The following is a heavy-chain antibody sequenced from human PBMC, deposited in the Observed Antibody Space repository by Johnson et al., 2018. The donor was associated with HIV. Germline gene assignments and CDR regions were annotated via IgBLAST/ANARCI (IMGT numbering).Heavy chain of an antibody. CDR2: ISYDGSNK. CDR3: ARVITIFRVAPRYAFDI. Sequence: QVQLVESGGGLVKPGGSLRLSYAASGFTFSSYAMHWVRQAPGKGLEWVAVISYDGSNKYYADSVKGRFTISRDNAKNSLYLQMNSLRAEDTAVYYCARVITIFRVAPRYAFDIWGQGTMVTVSS. J-gene: IGHJ3*02. V-gene: IGHV3-30*04. D-gene: IGHD3-3*01. CDR1: GFTFSSYA.